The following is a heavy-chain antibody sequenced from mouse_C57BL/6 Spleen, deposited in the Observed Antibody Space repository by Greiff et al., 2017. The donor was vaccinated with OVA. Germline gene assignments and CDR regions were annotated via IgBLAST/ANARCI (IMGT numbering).Heavy chain of an antibody. V-gene: IGHV7-3*01. D-gene: IGHD2-2*01. CDR1: GFTFTDYY. CDR3: ARSMVTAQGYYAMDY. J-gene: IGHJ4*01. Sequence: EVQGVESGGGLVQPGGSLSLSCAASGFTFTDYYMSWVRQPPGKALEWLGFIRNKANGYTTEYSASVKGRFTISRDNSQSILYLQMNALRAEDSATYYCARSMVTAQGYYAMDYWGQGTSVTVSS. CDR2: IRNKANGYTT.